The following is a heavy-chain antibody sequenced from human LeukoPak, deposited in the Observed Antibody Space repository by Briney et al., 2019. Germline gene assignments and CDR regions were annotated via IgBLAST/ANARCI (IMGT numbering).Heavy chain of an antibody. D-gene: IGHD6-19*01. V-gene: IGHV3-48*03. CDR3: VRNSGSGWSVRYDY. CDR1: GFTFSSYE. CDR2: ISSSGSTI. J-gene: IGHJ4*02. Sequence: GSLRLSCAASGFTFSSYEMNWVRQAPGKGLEWVSYISSSGSTIYYADSVKGRFTISRDNAKNSLYLQMNSLRAEDTALYYCVRNSGSGWSVRYDYWGQGTLVTVSS.